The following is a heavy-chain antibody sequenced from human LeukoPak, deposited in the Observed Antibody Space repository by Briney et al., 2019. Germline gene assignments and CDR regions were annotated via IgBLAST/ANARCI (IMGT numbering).Heavy chain of an antibody. CDR1: GFTFSSYA. J-gene: IGHJ4*02. V-gene: IGHV3-30-3*01. D-gene: IGHD5-24*01. CDR3: ARAGVREMVLDY. CDR2: ISYDGSNK. Sequence: GGSLILSCAAYGFTFSSYAMHWVRQAPGKGLDWVAVISYDGSNKYYADSVKGRFTISRDNSKNTLYLQMNSLRAEDTAVYYCARAGVREMVLDYWGQGTLVTVSS.